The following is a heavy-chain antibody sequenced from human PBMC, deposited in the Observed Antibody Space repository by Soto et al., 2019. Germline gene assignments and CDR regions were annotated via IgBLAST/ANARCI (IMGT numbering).Heavy chain of an antibody. D-gene: IGHD6-13*01. CDR2: IYWDDDK. CDR3: AHRAAAGYFDY. Sequence: SGPTLVNPTQTLTLTCTFSGFSLSTSGVGVGWIRQPPGKALEWLALIYWDDDKRYSPSLKSRLTITKDTSKNQVVLTMTNMDPVDTATYYCAHRAAAGYFDYWGKGTLVTVSS. CDR1: GFSLSTSGVG. J-gene: IGHJ4*02. V-gene: IGHV2-5*02.